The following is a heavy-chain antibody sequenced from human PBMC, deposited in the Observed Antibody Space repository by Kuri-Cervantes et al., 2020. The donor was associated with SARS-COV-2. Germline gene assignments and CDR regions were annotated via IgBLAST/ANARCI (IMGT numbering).Heavy chain of an antibody. J-gene: IGHJ6*03. CDR1: GFTFSDYY. D-gene: IGHD2-2*01. CDR3: ARVTGGYCSSTSCSPPNYYYYMDV. Sequence: LSLTCAASGFTFSDYYMSWIRQAPGKGLEWVSYISSSGSTIYYADSVKGRFTISRDNAKNSLYLQMNSLRAEDTAVYYCARVTGGYCSSTSCSPPNYYYYMDVWGKGTTVTVSS. V-gene: IGHV3-11*04. CDR2: ISSSGSTI.